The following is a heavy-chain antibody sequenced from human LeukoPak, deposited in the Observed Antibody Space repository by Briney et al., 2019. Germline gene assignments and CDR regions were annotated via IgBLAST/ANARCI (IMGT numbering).Heavy chain of an antibody. V-gene: IGHV4-34*01. CDR2: INHSGST. CDR1: GGSFSGYY. J-gene: IGHJ6*04. D-gene: IGHD3-10*01. CDR3: ARGGTGGSGSYYTKYYYYYGMDV. Sequence: PSETLSLTCAVYGGSFSGYYWSWIRQRPGKGLEWIGEINHSGSTNYNPSLKSRVTISVDTSKNQFSLKLSSVTAADTAVYYCARGGTGGSGSYYTKYYYYYGMDVWGKGTTVTVSS.